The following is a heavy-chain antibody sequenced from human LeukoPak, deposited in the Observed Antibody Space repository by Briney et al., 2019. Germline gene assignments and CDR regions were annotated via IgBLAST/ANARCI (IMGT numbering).Heavy chain of an antibody. CDR3: CSLGTGS. J-gene: IGHJ5*02. D-gene: IGHD1-1*01. Sequence: GGSLRLSCVASGFTFYDAWMNWVRQAPGKGLDWIGSINSKSADGTNDYAAPVKDTFNISRDNSKNTLYLQMNFLKPEDTGVYYSCSLGTGSWGQGTLVTVSS. CDR1: GFTFYDAW. CDR2: INSKSADGTN. V-gene: IGHV3-15*01.